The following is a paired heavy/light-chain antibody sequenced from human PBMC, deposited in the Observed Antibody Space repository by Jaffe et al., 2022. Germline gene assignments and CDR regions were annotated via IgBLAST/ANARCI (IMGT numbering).Light chain of an antibody. V-gene: IGLV7-43*01. CDR2: STS. Sequence: QTVVTQEPSLTVSPGGTVTLTCASSTGAVTSGYYPNWFQQKPGQAPRALIYSTSNKHSWTPARFSGSLLGGKAALTLSGVQPEDEAEYYCLLYYGGAQPFWVFGGGTKLTVL. J-gene: IGLJ3*02. CDR1: TGAVTSGYY. CDR3: LLYYGGAQPFWV.
Heavy chain of an antibody. D-gene: IGHD6-13*01. CDR2: IYWDDDK. CDR1: EFSLSTSGVG. Sequence: QITLKESGPTLVKPTQTLTLTCTFSEFSLSTSGVGVGWIRQPPGKALEWLALIYWDDDKRYSPSLKRRLTITKDTFKDQVVLIMTNMDPVDTATYYCARTEAYSSSLLWDYWGQGILVTVSS. CDR3: ARTEAYSSSLLWDY. J-gene: IGHJ4*02. V-gene: IGHV2-5*02.